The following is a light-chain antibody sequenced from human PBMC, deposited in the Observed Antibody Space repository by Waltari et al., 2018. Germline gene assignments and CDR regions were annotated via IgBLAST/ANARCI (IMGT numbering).Light chain of an antibody. J-gene: IGKJ3*01. V-gene: IGKV3-15*01. CDR3: QQYNNWPFT. CDR1: QSVSSN. Sequence: ETVMTQSPATLSVSPGERATLSCRASQSVSSNLAWYQQKPGQAPRLLIYGASTRATGIPARFSGSGSGTEFTLIISSLQSEDFAVYYCQQYNNWPFTFGPGTKVDIK. CDR2: GAS.